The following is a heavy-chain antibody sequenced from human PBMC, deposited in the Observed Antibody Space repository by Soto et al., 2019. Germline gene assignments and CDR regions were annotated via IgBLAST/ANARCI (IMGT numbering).Heavy chain of an antibody. D-gene: IGHD3-10*01. CDR1: GGSIRSYY. CDR3: ARSLGGITMVRGVIITPVAPYYGMDV. Sequence: SETLSLTCTVSGGSIRSYYWSWIRQPPGKGLEWIGYIYYSGSTNYNPSLKSRVTISVDTSKNQFSLKLSSVTAADTAVYYCARSLGGITMVRGVIITPVAPYYGMDVWGQGTTVT. J-gene: IGHJ6*02. CDR2: IYYSGST. V-gene: IGHV4-59*01.